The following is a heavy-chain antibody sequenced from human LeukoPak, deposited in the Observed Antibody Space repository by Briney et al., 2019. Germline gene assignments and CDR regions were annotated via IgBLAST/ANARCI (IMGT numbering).Heavy chain of an antibody. D-gene: IGHD1-26*01. CDR2: ISSSSSYI. CDR3: ARDREDAFDI. V-gene: IGHV3-21*01. J-gene: IGHJ3*02. Sequence: GGSLRLSCAASGFTFSSYSMNWVRQAPGKGLEWVSSISSSSSYIYYADSVKGRFTISRDNAKNSLYPQMNSLRAEDTPVYYCARDREDAFDIWGQGTMVTVSS. CDR1: GFTFSSYS.